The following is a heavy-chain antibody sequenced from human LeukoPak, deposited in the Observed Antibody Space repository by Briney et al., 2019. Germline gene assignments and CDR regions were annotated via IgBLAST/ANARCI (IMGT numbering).Heavy chain of an antibody. J-gene: IGHJ4*02. CDR1: GGSISSYY. Sequence: SETLSLTCTVSGGSISSYYWSWMRQPPGKGLEWIGYIYYSGNIYCSGSTNYNPSLKSRVTISVDTSKNQFSLNLSSVTAADTAVYYCAGTYYYDSSGYYHYSLWGQGTLVTVSS. CDR3: AGTYYYDSSGYYHYSL. CDR2: IYYSGNIYCSGST. D-gene: IGHD3-22*01. V-gene: IGHV4-59*01.